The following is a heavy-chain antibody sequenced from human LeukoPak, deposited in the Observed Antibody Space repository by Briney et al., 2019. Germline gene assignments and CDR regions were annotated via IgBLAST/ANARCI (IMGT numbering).Heavy chain of an antibody. CDR1: GYTLTELS. CDR3: ARVYDFWSGYFYFDY. J-gene: IGHJ4*02. D-gene: IGHD3-3*01. V-gene: IGHV1-24*01. CDR2: FDPEDGET. Sequence: ASVKVSCKVSGYTLTELSMHWVRQAPGKGLEWMGGFDPEDGETIYAQKFQGRVTMTEDTSTDTAYMELSRLRSDDTAVYYCARVYDFWSGYFYFDYWGQGTLVTVSS.